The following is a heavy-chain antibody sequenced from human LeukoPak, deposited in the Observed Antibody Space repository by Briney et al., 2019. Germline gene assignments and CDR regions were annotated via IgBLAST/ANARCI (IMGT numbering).Heavy chain of an antibody. CDR1: GFTFSSYS. Sequence: GGSLRLSCAASGFTFSSYSMNWVRQAPGKGLEWVSSISSSSSYIYYAESVKGRFTISRDNAKNSLYLQMNSLRAEDTAVYYCARDPLGSRGYFDYWGQGTLVTVSS. D-gene: IGHD2-15*01. V-gene: IGHV3-21*01. CDR2: ISSSSSYI. CDR3: ARDPLGSRGYFDY. J-gene: IGHJ4*02.